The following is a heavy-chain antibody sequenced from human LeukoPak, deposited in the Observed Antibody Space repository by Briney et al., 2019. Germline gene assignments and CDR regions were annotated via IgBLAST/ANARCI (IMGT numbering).Heavy chain of an antibody. Sequence: GGSLRLSCAASGFTLSNYAMTWVRQAPGMGLEWVSTISGGGGSTYYADSVKGRFTISRDNSKNTLYLQMNSLRAEDTAVYYCARISGSYSRYWGQGTLVTVSS. CDR1: GFTLSNYA. V-gene: IGHV3-23*01. J-gene: IGHJ4*02. D-gene: IGHD1-26*01. CDR2: ISGGGGST. CDR3: ARISGSYSRY.